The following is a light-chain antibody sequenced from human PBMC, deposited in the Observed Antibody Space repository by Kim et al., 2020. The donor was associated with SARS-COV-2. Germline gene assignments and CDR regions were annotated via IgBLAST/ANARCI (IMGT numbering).Light chain of an antibody. CDR1: SGPVSSGHY. CDR3: VLYMGGGISV. J-gene: IGLJ3*02. V-gene: IGLV8-61*01. Sequence: GTVTLTCGVASGPVSSGHYPSWYQQTPGQAPRTLIYTTNTRASGVADRFSGSILGDKAALTISGAQAGDESDYYCVLYMGGGISVFGGGTQLTVL. CDR2: TTN.